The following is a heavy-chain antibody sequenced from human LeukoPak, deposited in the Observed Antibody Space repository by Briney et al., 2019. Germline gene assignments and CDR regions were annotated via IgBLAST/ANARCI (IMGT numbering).Heavy chain of an antibody. CDR1: GFTFGDYA. CDR2: IRSKAYGGTT. J-gene: IGHJ6*02. CDR3: TLGATYYYGMDV. D-gene: IGHD1-26*01. Sequence: PGRSLRLSCTASGFTFGDYAMSWVRQAPGKGLEGVGFIRSKAYGGTTEYAASVKGRFTISRDDSKSIAYLQMNSLKTEDTAVYYCTLGATYYYGMDVWGQGTTVTVSS. V-gene: IGHV3-49*04.